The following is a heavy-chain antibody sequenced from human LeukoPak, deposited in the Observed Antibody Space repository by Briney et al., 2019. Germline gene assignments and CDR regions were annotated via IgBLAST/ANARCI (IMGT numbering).Heavy chain of an antibody. CDR2: ISGSGGST. CDR1: GFTFSSYA. CDR3: AKDLERGGGYDLFDY. V-gene: IGHV3-23*01. D-gene: IGHD5-12*01. J-gene: IGHJ4*02. Sequence: GRSLRLSCAASGFTFSSYAMHWVRQAPGKGLEWVSAISGSGGSTYYADSVKGRFTISRDNSKNTLYLQMSSLRAEDTAVYYCAKDLERGGGYDLFDYWGQGTLVTVSS.